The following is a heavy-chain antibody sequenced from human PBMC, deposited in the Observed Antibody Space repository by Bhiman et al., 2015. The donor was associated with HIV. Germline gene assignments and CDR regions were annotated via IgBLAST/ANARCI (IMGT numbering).Heavy chain of an antibody. D-gene: IGHD3-10*01. V-gene: IGHV3-48*01. J-gene: IGHJ4*02. CDR2: ISSSSSTI. CDR3: ASGSGSVNFDY. Sequence: EVQLVESGGGLVKPGGSLRLSCAASGFTFSKAWMSWVRQAPGKGLEWVSYISSSSSTIYYADSVKGRFTISRDNAKNSLYLQMNSLRAEDTAVYYCASGSGSVNFDYWGQGTLGHRLL. CDR1: GFTFSKAW.